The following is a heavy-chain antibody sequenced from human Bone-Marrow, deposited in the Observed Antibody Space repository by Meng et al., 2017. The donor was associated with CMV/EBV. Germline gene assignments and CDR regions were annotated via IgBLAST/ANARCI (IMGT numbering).Heavy chain of an antibody. V-gene: IGHV4-39*07. CDR2: IYHSGNT. J-gene: IGHJ4*02. CDR3: AGVKPGPYFDY. CDR1: GGSISSSTYY. Sequence: GSLRLSCTVSGGSISSSTYYWGWIRQPPGKGLEWIGSIYHSGNTYYNPSLKSRVTISVDTSKSQFSLKLSSVTAADAAVYYCAGVKPGPYFDYWGQGKLVTVSS. D-gene: IGHD2-21*01.